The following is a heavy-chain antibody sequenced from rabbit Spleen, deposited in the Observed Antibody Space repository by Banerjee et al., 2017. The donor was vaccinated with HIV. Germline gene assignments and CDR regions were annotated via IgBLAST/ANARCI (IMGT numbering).Heavy chain of an antibody. Sequence: QEQLVESGGGLVQPEGSLTLTCKASGFSFGGRDVMCWVRQAPGKGLEWIACINAATAKPVYATWAKGRFTISRTSSTTVTLRMTSLTAADTATYFCARDLVGVIGWNFYLWGQGTLVTVS. D-gene: IGHD1-1*01. V-gene: IGHV1S45*01. CDR1: GFSFGGRDV. CDR3: ARDLVGVIGWNFYL. J-gene: IGHJ4*01. CDR2: INAATAKP.